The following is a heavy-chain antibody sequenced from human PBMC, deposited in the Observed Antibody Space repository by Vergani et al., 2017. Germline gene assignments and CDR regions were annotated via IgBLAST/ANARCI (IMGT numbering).Heavy chain of an antibody. J-gene: IGHJ3*02. Sequence: QVQLVESGGGVVQPGRSLRLSCAASGFTFSSYAMHWVRQAPGKGLEWVAVISYDGSNKYYADSVKGRFTISRDNAKNSLYLQMNSLRDEDTAVYYCARVEGYGRTAAFDIWGQGTMVTVSS. D-gene: IGHD5-12*01. CDR2: ISYDGSNK. V-gene: IGHV3-30-3*01. CDR1: GFTFSSYA. CDR3: ARVEGYGRTAAFDI.